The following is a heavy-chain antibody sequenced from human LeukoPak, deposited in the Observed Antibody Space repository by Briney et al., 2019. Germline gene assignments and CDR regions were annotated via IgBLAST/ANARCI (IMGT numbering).Heavy chain of an antibody. J-gene: IGHJ4*02. CDR1: GFTFSPFT. D-gene: IGHD4-23*01. Sequence: GGSLRLSCAGSGFTFSPFTMNWVRQAPGQGLEWVSSITSTSAYIYYADSVKGRFTISRDNAKKSLYLQMSSLRDEDTAVYYCARDYGGNSDYWGQGALVTVSS. V-gene: IGHV3-21*01. CDR2: ITSTSAYI. CDR3: ARDYGGNSDY.